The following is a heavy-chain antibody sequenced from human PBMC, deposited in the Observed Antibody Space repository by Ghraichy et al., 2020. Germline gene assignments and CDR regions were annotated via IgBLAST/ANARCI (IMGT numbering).Heavy chain of an antibody. V-gene: IGHV4-4*09. CDR2: IYTSGST. CDR3: ARHVADSMTEPFDI. J-gene: IGHJ3*02. CDR1: GGSISSYY. Sequence: SETLSLTCTVSGGSISSYYWSWIRQPPGKGLEWIGYIYTSGSTNYNPSLKSRVTISVDTSKNQFSLKLSSVTAADTAVYYCARHVADSMTEPFDIWGQGTMVTVSS. D-gene: IGHD2/OR15-2a*01.